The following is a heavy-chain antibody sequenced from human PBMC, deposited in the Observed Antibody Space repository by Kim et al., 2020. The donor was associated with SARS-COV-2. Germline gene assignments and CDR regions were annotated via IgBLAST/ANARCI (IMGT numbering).Heavy chain of an antibody. Sequence: SETLSLTCAVYGGSFSGYYWSWIRQPPGKGLEWIGEINHSGSTNYNPSLKSRVTISVDTSKNQFSLKLSSVTAADTAVYYCARGTLGATPYYFDYWGQGTLVTVSS. V-gene: IGHV4-34*01. CDR3: ARGTLGATPYYFDY. D-gene: IGHD1-26*01. J-gene: IGHJ4*02. CDR1: GGSFSGYY. CDR2: INHSGST.